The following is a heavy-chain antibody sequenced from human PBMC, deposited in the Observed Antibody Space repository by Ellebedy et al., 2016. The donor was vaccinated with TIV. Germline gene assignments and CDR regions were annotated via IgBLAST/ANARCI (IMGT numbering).Heavy chain of an antibody. Sequence: MPSETLSLTCTVSGGSISGSSYYWGWIRQHPGKGLEWIGYIYYTGSTYYNPSLKSRLIISVDTSKNQFSLKLTSVTAADTAVYYCARGRWLQPYFDYWGQGTPVTVFS. CDR2: IYYTGST. D-gene: IGHD5-24*01. V-gene: IGHV4-31*03. CDR1: GGSISGSSYY. CDR3: ARGRWLQPYFDY. J-gene: IGHJ4*02.